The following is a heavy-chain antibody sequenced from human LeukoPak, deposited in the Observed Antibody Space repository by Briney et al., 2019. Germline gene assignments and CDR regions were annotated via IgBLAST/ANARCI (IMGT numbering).Heavy chain of an antibody. CDR3: ARGGFDIVVVPAANGDNWFDP. Sequence: SETLSLTCAVSGGSISSSNWWSWVRQPPGKGLEWIGKIFHSGSTNYNPSLKSRVTISVDKSKNQFSLKLSSVTAADTAVYYCARGGFDIVVVPAANGDNWFDPWGQGILVIVSS. V-gene: IGHV4-4*02. CDR2: IFHSGST. D-gene: IGHD2-2*01. J-gene: IGHJ5*02. CDR1: GGSISSSNW.